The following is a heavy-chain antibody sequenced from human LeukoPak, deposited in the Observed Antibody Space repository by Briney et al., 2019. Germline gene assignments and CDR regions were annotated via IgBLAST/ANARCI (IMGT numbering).Heavy chain of an antibody. J-gene: IGHJ4*02. D-gene: IGHD4-17*01. CDR3: AVPATTETTDYFDY. CDR2: INSDGSTT. CDR1: GFTFSSYW. V-gene: IGHV3-74*01. Sequence: GGSLRLSCAASGFTFSSYWMHWVRQAPGKGLVWVSRINSDGSTTTYADSVKGRFTISRDNAKNTLYLQMNSLRAEGTAVYYCAVPATTETTDYFDYWGQGILVTVSS.